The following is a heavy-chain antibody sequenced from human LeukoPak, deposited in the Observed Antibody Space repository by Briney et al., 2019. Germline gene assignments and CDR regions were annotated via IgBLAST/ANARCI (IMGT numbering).Heavy chain of an antibody. V-gene: IGHV3-11*01. CDR2: ISSTDVI. D-gene: IGHD5-12*01. CDR3: IVSCGYMYYFDY. J-gene: IGHJ4*01. Sequence: GGSLRLSCTASAFTFSDYYMSWIRQAPAKGLEWLSYISSTDVIWYADSVKGRFTISRDNAKSSLYLQMSSRRAEDTAIYYCIVSCGYMYYFDYWGQGTLVTVSS. CDR1: AFTFSDYY.